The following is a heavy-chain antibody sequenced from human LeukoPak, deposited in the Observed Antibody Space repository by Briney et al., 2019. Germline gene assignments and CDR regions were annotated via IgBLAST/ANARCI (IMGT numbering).Heavy chain of an antibody. CDR1: GGSISSSSYY. V-gene: IGHV4-39*07. D-gene: IGHD5-24*01. J-gene: IGHJ3*02. Sequence: SETLSLTCTVSGGSISSSSYYWGWIRQPPGKGLEWIGSIYYSGSTYYNPSLKSRVTISVDTSKNQFSLKLSSVTAADTAVYYCARDPRRWLQLIRAFDIWGQGTMVTVSS. CDR2: IYYSGST. CDR3: ARDPRRWLQLIRAFDI.